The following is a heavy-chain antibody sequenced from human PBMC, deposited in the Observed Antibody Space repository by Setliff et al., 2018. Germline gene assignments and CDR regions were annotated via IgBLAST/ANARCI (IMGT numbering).Heavy chain of an antibody. V-gene: IGHV4-4*07. CDR1: GASTSAYY. J-gene: IGHJ4*02. CDR3: AREDYDSSCYYMDY. CDR2: MNARGLT. D-gene: IGHD3-22*01. Sequence: PSETLSPTCNVSGASTSAYYWSWFRQPPGKGLEWIGGMNARGLTEYSPPLKSRVAMLLDTSKNTVSLKLTSVTAGDTAAYFCAREDYDSSCYYMDYWGQGTLVTVSS.